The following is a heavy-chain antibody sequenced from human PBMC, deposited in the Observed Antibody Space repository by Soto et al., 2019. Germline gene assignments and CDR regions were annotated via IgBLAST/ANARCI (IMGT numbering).Heavy chain of an antibody. CDR2: IYYRGNA. CDR1: GYSLNRDKYY. V-gene: IGHV4-39*01. Sequence: SETLSLTCSVSGYSLNRDKYYWGWVPPPPGKGLEWIGSIYYRGNAYYNPSLQTRVTISLDKSKSQFSLKLNSVTAADSAVYFCARLEGLATISYYFDFWGPGALVTVSS. J-gene: IGHJ4*02. CDR3: ARLEGLATISYYFDF. D-gene: IGHD3-9*01.